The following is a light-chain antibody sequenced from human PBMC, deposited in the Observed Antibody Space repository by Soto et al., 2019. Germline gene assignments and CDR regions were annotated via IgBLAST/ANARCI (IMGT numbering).Light chain of an antibody. Sequence: ETVMTLSPVTLSVSPGDTATLSCRASQRVSSHLAWYQQKPGQAPRLLIYAASTRATGIPVRFSGSGSETEFTLTIRSLQSEDFALYYCHQCNNWPWTFGQGTKVDIK. CDR2: AAS. V-gene: IGKV3-15*01. J-gene: IGKJ1*01. CDR1: QRVSSH. CDR3: HQCNNWPWT.